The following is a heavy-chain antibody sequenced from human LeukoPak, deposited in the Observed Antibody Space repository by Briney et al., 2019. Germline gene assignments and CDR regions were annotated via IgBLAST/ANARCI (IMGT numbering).Heavy chain of an antibody. CDR1: GGSFSGYY. D-gene: IGHD6-19*01. J-gene: IGHJ4*02. CDR3: ARRYSSGWSEYTIDY. CDR2: INHSGST. Sequence: PSETLSLTCAVYGGSFSGYYWSWIRQPPGKGLEWIGEINHSGSTNYNPSLKSRVTISVDTSKNQFSLKLSSVTAADTAVYYCARRYSSGWSEYTIDYWGQGTLVTVSS. V-gene: IGHV4-34*01.